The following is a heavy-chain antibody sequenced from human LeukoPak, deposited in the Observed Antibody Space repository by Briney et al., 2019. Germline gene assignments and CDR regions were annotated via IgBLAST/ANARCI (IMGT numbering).Heavy chain of an antibody. CDR2: IHRDGSST. Sequence: GGSMRLSCAASGFTFSDYWMHWVRQAPGKGLVWVSRIHRDGSSTTYADSVKGRFTISRDNAKNTLYLQMNSLRAEDTAMYYCARGTEGYTYGEFDSWGQGTLVTVSS. CDR3: ARGTEGYTYGEFDS. CDR1: GFTFSDYW. V-gene: IGHV3-74*01. D-gene: IGHD5-18*01. J-gene: IGHJ5*01.